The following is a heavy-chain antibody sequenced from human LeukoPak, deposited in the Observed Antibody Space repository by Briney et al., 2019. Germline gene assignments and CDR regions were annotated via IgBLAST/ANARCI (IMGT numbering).Heavy chain of an antibody. CDR2: INHSGST. Sequence: SETLSLTCAVYGGSFSGYYWSWIRQPPGKGLEWIGEINHSGSTNYNPSLKSRVAISVDTSKNQFSLQLTSMTAADTAVYYCARLRAMAGHRGGFDFWGRGTMVTVSS. CDR1: GGSFSGYY. D-gene: IGHD6-19*01. CDR3: ARLRAMAGHRGGFDF. J-gene: IGHJ3*01. V-gene: IGHV4-34*01.